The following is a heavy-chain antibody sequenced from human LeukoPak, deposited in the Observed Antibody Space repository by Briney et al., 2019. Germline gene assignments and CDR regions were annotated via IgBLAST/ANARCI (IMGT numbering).Heavy chain of an antibody. CDR3: AESQGDGYNYDY. D-gene: IGHD5-24*01. CDR2: ISWNSGSI. V-gene: IGHV3-9*01. Sequence: PGGSLRLSCAASGFTFDDYAMHWVRQAPGKGLEWVSGISWNSGSIGYADSVKGRFTISRDNAKNSLYLQMNSLRAEDTALYYCAESQGDGYNYDYWGQGTLVTVSS. J-gene: IGHJ4*02. CDR1: GFTFDDYA.